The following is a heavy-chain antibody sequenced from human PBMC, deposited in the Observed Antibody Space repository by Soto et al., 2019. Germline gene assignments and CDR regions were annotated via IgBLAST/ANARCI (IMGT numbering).Heavy chain of an antibody. CDR1: GFTFNSFG. CDR2: IWHDASNE. Sequence: QVQLVESGGGVVQPGNSLRLSCAASGFTFNSFGMHWVRQAPGKGLEWVAVIWHDASNEDYADSVKGRFTISRDNSKNTLYLQMNRLRVDDTAVYYCWGGRWPPLGPNYWGQGTLVTVSS. CDR3: WGGRWPPLGPNY. J-gene: IGHJ4*02. D-gene: IGHD3-16*01. V-gene: IGHV3-33*01.